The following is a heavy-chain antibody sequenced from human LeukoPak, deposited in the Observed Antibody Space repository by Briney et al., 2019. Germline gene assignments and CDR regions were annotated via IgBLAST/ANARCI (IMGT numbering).Heavy chain of an antibody. J-gene: IGHJ4*02. Sequence: GRSLRLSCTASGFTFGDYAMSRFRQAPGKGLEWVGFIRSKAYGGTTEYAASVKGRFTISRDDSKSIAYLQMNSLKTEDTAVYYCTRGLAQLELDGFDYWGRGTLVTVSS. V-gene: IGHV3-49*03. CDR3: TRGLAQLELDGFDY. CDR1: GFTFGDYA. D-gene: IGHD1-1*01. CDR2: IRSKAYGGTT.